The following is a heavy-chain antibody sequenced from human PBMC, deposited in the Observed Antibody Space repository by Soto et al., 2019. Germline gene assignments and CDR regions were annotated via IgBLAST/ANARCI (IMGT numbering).Heavy chain of an antibody. CDR2: IYPGDSDS. Sequence: GESLKISCKGSGYSFTTYWIGWVRQMPGKGLEWMGIIYPGDSDSRYSPSFQDQVTISADKSTSTAYLQWSSLKASDTAMYFCSRASNDVFDIWGQGTMVT. CDR3: SRASNDVFDI. V-gene: IGHV5-51*01. J-gene: IGHJ3*02. CDR1: GYSFTTYW.